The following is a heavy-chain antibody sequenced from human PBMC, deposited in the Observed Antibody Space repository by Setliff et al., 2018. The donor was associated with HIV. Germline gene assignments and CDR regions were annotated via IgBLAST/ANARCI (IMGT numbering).Heavy chain of an antibody. CDR1: GGSFSGYY. Sequence: SETLSLTCAVYGGSFSGYYWSWIRQPPGKGLEWIGQINHRGSTRYNPSLKSRVAISVDTSKNQFSLKVNSVTAADTAVYYCARFGVVILRGLDVWGKGTTVTVSS. CDR3: ARFGVVILRGLDV. CDR2: INHRGST. D-gene: IGHD3-3*01. J-gene: IGHJ6*04. V-gene: IGHV4-34*01.